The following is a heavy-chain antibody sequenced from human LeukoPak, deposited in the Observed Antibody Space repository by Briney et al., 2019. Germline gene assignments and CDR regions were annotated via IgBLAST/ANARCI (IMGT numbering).Heavy chain of an antibody. CDR1: GFIFSNYG. V-gene: IGHV3-64*02. J-gene: IGHJ4*02. Sequence: GGSLRLSCAASGFIFSNYGMHWVRQAPGRGLEFVSRISSNGGTTYYADSLKGRFTISRDNSKNTVYLQMASLRLEDMAVYYCARVPFSSGWYDYWGQGTLVTVSS. CDR2: ISSNGGTT. CDR3: ARVPFSSGWYDY. D-gene: IGHD6-19*01.